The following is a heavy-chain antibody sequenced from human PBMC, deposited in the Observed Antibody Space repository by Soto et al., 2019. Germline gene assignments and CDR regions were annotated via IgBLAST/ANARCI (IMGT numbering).Heavy chain of an antibody. Sequence: QVQLVESGGGLVKPGGSLRLSCVASGFTFSDYYMSWIRQAPGKGLEWVSYISSSGTTIYYADSVKGRFTISRDNAKNSLYLQMTSLRAEDTAVHYCARGPYDYVWGSDPPHFDYWGQGTLVTVSS. CDR2: ISSSGTTI. V-gene: IGHV3-11*01. J-gene: IGHJ4*02. CDR1: GFTFSDYY. CDR3: ARGPYDYVWGSDPPHFDY. D-gene: IGHD3-16*02.